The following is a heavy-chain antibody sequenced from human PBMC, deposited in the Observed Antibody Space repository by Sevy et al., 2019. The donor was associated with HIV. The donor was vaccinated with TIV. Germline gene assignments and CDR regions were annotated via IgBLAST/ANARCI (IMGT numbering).Heavy chain of an antibody. CDR2: VSYTAET. D-gene: IGHD5-18*01. CDR3: GRGVDTDLVPGGAFDY. CDR1: GDSITSSRHY. V-gene: IGHV4-39*06. J-gene: IGHJ4*02. Sequence: SETLSLTCTVSGDSITSSRHYWSWIRQPPGKGLEWIGSVSYTAETFFSPSLKSRGTISVDASKNQFPLRLTSVTAADTAVYYGGRGVDTDLVPGGAFDYWGQGTLVTVSS.